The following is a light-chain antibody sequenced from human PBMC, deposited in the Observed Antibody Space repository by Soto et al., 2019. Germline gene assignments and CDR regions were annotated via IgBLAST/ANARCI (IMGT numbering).Light chain of an antibody. J-gene: IGKJ1*01. V-gene: IGKV1-5*01. CDR1: QNIGSW. CDR3: LQANNYPWT. CDR2: DAS. Sequence: DIQMTQSPSTLSASVGDRVTITCRASQNIGSWLAWYQQKPGKAPNLLIFDASSLKSGVPSRFSGSGSGTEFTLTISSLQPEDFATYYCLQANNYPWTFGLGTKVDI.